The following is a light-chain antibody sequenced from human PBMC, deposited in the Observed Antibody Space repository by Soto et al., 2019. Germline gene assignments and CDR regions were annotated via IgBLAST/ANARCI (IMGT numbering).Light chain of an antibody. J-gene: IGKJ1*01. CDR1: QSVSSNY. CDR2: GAS. Sequence: ALTQSPGTLSSSPGERATLSCRASQSVSSNYLAWYQQKPGQAPRLLIYGASSRATGIPDRFSGSGSGTDFTLTIDRLESEDFAVYFCQQYGDLPWTFGQGTKVDIK. V-gene: IGKV3-20*01. CDR3: QQYGDLPWT.